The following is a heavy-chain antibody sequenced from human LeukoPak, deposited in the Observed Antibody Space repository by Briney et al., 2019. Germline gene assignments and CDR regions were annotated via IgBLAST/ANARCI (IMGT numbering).Heavy chain of an antibody. V-gene: IGHV4-39*07. J-gene: IGHJ1*01. CDR3: ARGYDSSGYYRDFQH. D-gene: IGHD3-22*01. CDR1: GGSISSSSYY. CDR2: IYYSGST. Sequence: SETLSLTCTVSGGSISSSSYYWGWIRQPPGKGLEWIGSIYYSGSTYYNPSLKSRVTISVDTSKNQFSLKLSSVTAADTAVYYCARGYDSSGYYRDFQHWGQGTLVTVSS.